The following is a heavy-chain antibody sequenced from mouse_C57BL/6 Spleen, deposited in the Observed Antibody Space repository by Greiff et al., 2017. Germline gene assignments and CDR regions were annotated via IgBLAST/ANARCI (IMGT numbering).Heavy chain of an antibody. CDR2: INPNNGGT. V-gene: IGHV1-22*01. Sequence: EVQLQQSGPELVKPGASVKMSCKASGYTFTDYNMHWVKQSHGKSLEWIGYINPNNGGTSYNQKFKGKATLTVNKSSSTAYMELRSLTSEDSAVYYCARPAVVESAWFAYWGQGTLVTVSA. CDR3: ARPAVVESAWFAY. D-gene: IGHD1-1*01. CDR1: GYTFTDYN. J-gene: IGHJ3*01.